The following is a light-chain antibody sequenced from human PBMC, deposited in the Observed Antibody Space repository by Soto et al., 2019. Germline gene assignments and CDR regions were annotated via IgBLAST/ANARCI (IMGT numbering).Light chain of an antibody. CDR2: GYN. CDR1: SSNIGAGYN. J-gene: IGLJ2*01. CDR3: LSYDRSLSGRV. Sequence: QSVLTQPPSESRAPGQRVTISGSGNSSNIGAGYNVYWYQQLPGTAPKLLIYGYNSRPSGVPDRFSGSKSGTSASLAITGLQAEDEADYYCLSYDRSLSGRVFGGGTKVTVL. V-gene: IGLV1-40*01.